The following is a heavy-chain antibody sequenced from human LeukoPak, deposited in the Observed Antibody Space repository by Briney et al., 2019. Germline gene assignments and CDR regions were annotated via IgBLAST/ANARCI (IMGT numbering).Heavy chain of an antibody. D-gene: IGHD3-22*01. J-gene: IGHJ4*02. CDR1: GFTFSSYS. V-gene: IGHV3-21*01. CDR2: ISGSSGYI. CDR3: ARDRTSGRDYYDSSGFYYFDY. Sequence: GGSLRLSCAASGFTFSSYSMNWVRQAPGKGLDWVSSISGSSGYIYYADSVKGRFNISRDNAKNSLYLQMNSLRAEDTAVYYCARDRTSGRDYYDSSGFYYFDYWGQGTLVTVSS.